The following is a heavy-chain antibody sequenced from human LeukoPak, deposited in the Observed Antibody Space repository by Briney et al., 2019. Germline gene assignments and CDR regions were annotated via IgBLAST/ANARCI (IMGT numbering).Heavy chain of an antibody. Sequence: APVRVPCRASGYTFTNYYMHGVRQAPGQGLEWMGLINPSGGSTGYAQKFQGRFTTTKDTSTTTVYLELSRLRSEDTAVYYCARDREEGYNSYYFDSWGQGTLVIVSS. CDR1: GYTFTNYY. V-gene: IGHV1-46*01. J-gene: IGHJ4*02. CDR3: ARDREEGYNSYYFDS. CDR2: INPSGGST. D-gene: IGHD5-24*01.